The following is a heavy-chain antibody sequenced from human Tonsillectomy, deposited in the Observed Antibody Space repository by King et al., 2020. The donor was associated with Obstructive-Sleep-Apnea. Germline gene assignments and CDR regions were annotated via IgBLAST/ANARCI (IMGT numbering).Heavy chain of an antibody. CDR1: GLTVSSNY. D-gene: IGHD6-19*01. CDR2: IYRGGNT. J-gene: IGHJ4*02. CDR3: ARSPASSDWYYFDY. V-gene: IGHV3-66*01. Sequence: VQLVESGGGLVQPGGSLRLSCAASGLTVSSNYMSWVRQAPGKGLEWVSVIYRGGNTYYTDSVKGRFTISRDNSKNTLDLQMNSLRAEDTAVYYCARSPASSDWYYFDYWGQGTLVTVSS.